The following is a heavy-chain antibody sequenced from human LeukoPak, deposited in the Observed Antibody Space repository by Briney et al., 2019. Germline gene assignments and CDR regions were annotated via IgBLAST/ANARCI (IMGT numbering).Heavy chain of an antibody. CDR3: ATVGRLRSSWRLRGYGMDV. CDR2: FDPEDGET. CDR1: GYTLTELS. Sequence: ASVNVSCKVSGYTLTELSMHWVRQAPGKGLEWMGGFDPEDGETIYAQKFQGRVTMTEDTSTDTAYMELSSLRSEDTAVYYCATVGRLRSSWRLRGYGMDVWGQGTTVTVSS. V-gene: IGHV1-24*01. D-gene: IGHD6-13*01. J-gene: IGHJ6*02.